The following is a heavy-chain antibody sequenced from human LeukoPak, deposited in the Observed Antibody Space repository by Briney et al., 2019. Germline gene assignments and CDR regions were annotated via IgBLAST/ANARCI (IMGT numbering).Heavy chain of an antibody. CDR2: ISGSGGST. CDR3: ARDLLSPDGYDSSGPDYFDY. Sequence: GGSLRLSCAASGFTFSSYAMSWVRQAPGKGLEWVSAISGSGGSTYYADSVKGRFTISRDNSKNTLYLQMNSLRAEDTAVYYCARDLLSPDGYDSSGPDYFDYWGQGTLVTVSS. CDR1: GFTFSSYA. J-gene: IGHJ4*02. V-gene: IGHV3-23*01. D-gene: IGHD3-22*01.